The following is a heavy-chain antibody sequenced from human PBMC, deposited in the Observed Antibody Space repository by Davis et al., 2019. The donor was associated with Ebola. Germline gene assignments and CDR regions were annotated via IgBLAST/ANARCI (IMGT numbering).Heavy chain of an antibody. Sequence: SETLSLTCTVSGGSIISSSSYCGWIRQPPGKGLEWIGEISHSESTNYNPSLKSRVTISVDTSKNQFSLKLSSVTAADTAVYYCARRPVTMVRGAFDYWGQGTLVAVSS. V-gene: IGHV4-39*07. CDR1: GGSIISSSSY. J-gene: IGHJ4*02. CDR3: ARRPVTMVRGAFDY. CDR2: ISHSEST. D-gene: IGHD3-10*01.